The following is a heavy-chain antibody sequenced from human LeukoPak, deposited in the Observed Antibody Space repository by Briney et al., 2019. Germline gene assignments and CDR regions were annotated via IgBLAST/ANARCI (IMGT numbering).Heavy chain of an antibody. V-gene: IGHV4-61*05. CDR2: IYYSGST. J-gene: IGHJ3*02. CDR1: GGSISSTTYF. Sequence: PSETLSLTCTVSGGSISSTTYFWGWIRQPPGKGLEWIGYIYYSGSTNYNPSLKSRVTISLDTSKNQFSLTLSSVTAADTAVYYCARRPLQGVDAFDIWGQGTMVTVSS. CDR3: ARRPLQGVDAFDI. D-gene: IGHD3-16*01.